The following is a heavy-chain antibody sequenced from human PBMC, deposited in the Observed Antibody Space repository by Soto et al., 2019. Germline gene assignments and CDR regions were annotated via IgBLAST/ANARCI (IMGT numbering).Heavy chain of an antibody. CDR2: INHSGST. CDR3: ARLGAAFMFDP. J-gene: IGHJ5*02. D-gene: IGHD3-16*01. V-gene: IGHV4-34*01. CDR1: GGSFSGYY. Sequence: PSETLSLTCAVYGGSFSGYYWSWIRQPPGKGLEWIGEINHSGSTNYNPSLKSRVTISVDTSKNQFSLKLSSVTAADTAAYYCARLGAAFMFDPWGQGTLVTVSS.